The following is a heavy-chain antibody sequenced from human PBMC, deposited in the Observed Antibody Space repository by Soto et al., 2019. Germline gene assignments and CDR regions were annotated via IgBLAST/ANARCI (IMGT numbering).Heavy chain of an antibody. Sequence: QVQLVQSGAEVKKPGASVKDSCKASSHTFISYGINWVRQAPGQGLEWMGWISDYDGYTTYAQKLQGRVTMTTDTSTSTVYMELRSLKSDDTAVYYCSTPVLDYWGQGTLVTVSS. D-gene: IGHD2-15*01. V-gene: IGHV1-18*04. CDR1: SHTFISYG. CDR3: STPVLDY. CDR2: ISDYDGYT. J-gene: IGHJ4*02.